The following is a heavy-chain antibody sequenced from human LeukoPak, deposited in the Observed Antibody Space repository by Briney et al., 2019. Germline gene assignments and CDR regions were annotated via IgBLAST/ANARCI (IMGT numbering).Heavy chain of an antibody. Sequence: SETLSLTCAVSGYPISSGYYWGWIRQPPGKGLEWIGSIYHSGSTYYNPSLKSRVTISVDTSKNQFSLKLSSVTAADTAVYYCARGRGDGYNFDYWGQGTLVTVSS. D-gene: IGHD5-24*01. CDR1: GYPISSGYY. J-gene: IGHJ4*02. CDR2: IYHSGST. V-gene: IGHV4-38-2*01. CDR3: ARGRGDGYNFDY.